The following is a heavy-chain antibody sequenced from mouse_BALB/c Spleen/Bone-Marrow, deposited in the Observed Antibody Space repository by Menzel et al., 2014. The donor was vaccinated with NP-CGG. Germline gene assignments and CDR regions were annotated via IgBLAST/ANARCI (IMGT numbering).Heavy chain of an antibody. J-gene: IGHJ2*01. V-gene: IGHV14-1*02. CDR3: VAYYRYEYYFDY. CDR1: GFNIKDYY. CDR2: IDPENGNT. Sequence: EVQLQQSGAELVRPGALVKLSCKASGFNIKDYYMHWVKQRPEQGLEWIGWIDPENGNTIYDPKFQGKASITADTSSNTAYLQLSSLTSEDTAGYYCVAYYRYEYYFDYWGQGTTLTVSS. D-gene: IGHD2-14*01.